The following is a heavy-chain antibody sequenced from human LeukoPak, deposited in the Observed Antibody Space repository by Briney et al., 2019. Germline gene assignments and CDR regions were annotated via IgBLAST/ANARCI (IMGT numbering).Heavy chain of an antibody. D-gene: IGHD3-22*01. CDR1: GLTFEDYA. J-gene: IGHJ4*02. CDR3: ASHASFCYDSSGYRHFDF. V-gene: IGHV3-20*04. CDR2: NNWNGGST. Sequence: PGGSLRLSCVASGLTFEDYALSWVRQAPGRGLEWVSGNNWNGGSTGYADSVKGRFTISRDNHKNSLYQQMNSLSAEDAALYYCASHASFCYDSSGYRHFDFWGEGTLLTVPS.